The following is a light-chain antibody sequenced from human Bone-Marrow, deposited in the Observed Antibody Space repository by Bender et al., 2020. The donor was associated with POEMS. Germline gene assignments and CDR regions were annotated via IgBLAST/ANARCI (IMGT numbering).Light chain of an antibody. Sequence: SYELTQPPSVSVSPGQTARITCSGDALPKQYTSWYQQKPGHAPVMVIYKDHERPSGIPERFSGSSSGTTATLTISGVQAEDEADYYCQSADSSGTYVFGTGTKVTVL. V-gene: IGLV3-25*03. J-gene: IGLJ1*01. CDR2: KDH. CDR3: QSADSSGTYV. CDR1: ALPKQY.